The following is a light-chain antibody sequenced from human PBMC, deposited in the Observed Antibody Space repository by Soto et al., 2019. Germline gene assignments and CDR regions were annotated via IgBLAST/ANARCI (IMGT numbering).Light chain of an antibody. CDR3: QQYGSTSPWT. Sequence: DIQMTQSPSTLSASVGDRVTITCRASQSISSWLAWYQQKPGRAPKLLIYKASSLETRVPSRFSGSGSGTEFTLIISSLQPDDFASYYCQQYGSTSPWTFGHGTKVEIK. J-gene: IGKJ1*01. CDR2: KAS. CDR1: QSISSW. V-gene: IGKV1-5*03.